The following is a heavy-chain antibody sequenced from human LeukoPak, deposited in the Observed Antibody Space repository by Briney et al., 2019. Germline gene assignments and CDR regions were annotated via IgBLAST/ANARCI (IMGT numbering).Heavy chain of an antibody. CDR1: GFTFSIYG. CDR3: ARAGRGLRYFDWLTYDY. Sequence: GGSLRLSCAASGFTFSIYGMNWVRQAPGKGLEWVSAISGSGGSTTYADSVKGRFTISRDNAKNTLYLQMNSLRAEDTAVYYCARAGRGLRYFDWLTYDYWGQGTLVTVSS. D-gene: IGHD3-9*01. V-gene: IGHV3-23*01. J-gene: IGHJ4*02. CDR2: ISGSGGST.